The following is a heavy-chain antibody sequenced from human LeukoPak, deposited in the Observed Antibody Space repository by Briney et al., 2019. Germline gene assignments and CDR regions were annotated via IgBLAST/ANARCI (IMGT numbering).Heavy chain of an antibody. CDR1: GFTFSGYW. V-gene: IGHV3-74*01. CDR2: IKSDGSST. J-gene: IGHJ3*02. D-gene: IGHD2-2*01. CDR3: ARGLGYCSSTTCYFAFDI. Sequence: GGSLRLSCAASGFTFSGYWMHWVRQAPGKGLVWVSRIKSDGSSTSYADSVKGRFTISRDNAKNTLYLQTNSLRAEDTAVYYCARGLGYCSSTTCYFAFDIGGQGTMVTASA.